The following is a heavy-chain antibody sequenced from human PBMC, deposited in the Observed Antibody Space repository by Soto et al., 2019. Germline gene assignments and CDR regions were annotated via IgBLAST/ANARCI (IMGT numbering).Heavy chain of an antibody. CDR2: ISGSGGST. CDR3: AKALYSNYNFDY. J-gene: IGHJ4*02. D-gene: IGHD4-4*01. Sequence: GSLRLSCAASGFTFSSYAMSWVRQAPGKGLEWVSAISGSGGSTYYADSVKGRFTISRDNSKNTLYLQMNSLRAEDTAVYYCAKALYSNYNFDYWGQGTLVTVSS. V-gene: IGHV3-23*01. CDR1: GFTFSSYA.